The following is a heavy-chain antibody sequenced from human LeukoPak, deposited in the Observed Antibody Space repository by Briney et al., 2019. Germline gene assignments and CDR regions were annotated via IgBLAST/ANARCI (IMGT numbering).Heavy chain of an antibody. CDR2: IYYSGST. Sequence: SETLSLTCTVSGGSISSGDYYWSWIRQPPGKGLEWIGYIYYSGSTYYNPSLKSRVTISVDTSKNQFSLKLSSVTAADTAVYYCACGAIDYGDYAGFDYWGQGTLVTVSS. D-gene: IGHD4-17*01. CDR1: GGSISSGDYY. CDR3: ACGAIDYGDYAGFDY. V-gene: IGHV4-30-4*01. J-gene: IGHJ4*02.